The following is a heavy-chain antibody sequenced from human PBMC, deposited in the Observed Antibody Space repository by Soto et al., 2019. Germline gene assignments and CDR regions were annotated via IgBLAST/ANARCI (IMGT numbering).Heavy chain of an antibody. J-gene: IGHJ3*02. CDR3: ARDKLFGREGDAFDI. V-gene: IGHV3-53*01. CDR2: IYSGGST. D-gene: IGHD1-26*01. CDR1: GFTVSSNY. Sequence: GGSLRLSCAASGFTVSSNYMSWVRQAPGKGLEWVSVIYSGGSTYYADSVKGRFTISRDNSKNTLYLQMNSLRAEDTAVYYCARDKLFGREGDAFDIWGQGKMVTVSS.